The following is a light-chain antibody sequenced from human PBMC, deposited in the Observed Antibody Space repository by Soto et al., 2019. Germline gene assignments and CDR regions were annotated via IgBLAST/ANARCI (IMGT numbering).Light chain of an antibody. CDR3: QQSYSTPRIT. CDR1: QGIRNW. J-gene: IGKJ5*01. V-gene: IGKV1-5*01. Sequence: DIQMTESPSTLSASVGDRVTITCRASQGIRNWLAWYQQKKGKAPKLLIYDASSLESGVPSRFSGSGSGTEFTLTISSLQPEDFATYYCQQSYSTPRITFGQGTRLEIK. CDR2: DAS.